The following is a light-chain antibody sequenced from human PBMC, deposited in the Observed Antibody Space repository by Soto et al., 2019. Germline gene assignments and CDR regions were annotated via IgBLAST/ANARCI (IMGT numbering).Light chain of an antibody. Sequence: EIVLTQSPGTLSLSPGERATLSCRASESVSSSYLAWYQQKPGQAPRLLIFGASSRATGTPDRFSGSGSGTDFTRTISRLEPEYFGVYYCQQYGSTPPWTVGQGTEVEIK. V-gene: IGKV3-20*01. CDR1: ESVSSSY. CDR2: GAS. CDR3: QQYGSTPPWT. J-gene: IGKJ1*01.